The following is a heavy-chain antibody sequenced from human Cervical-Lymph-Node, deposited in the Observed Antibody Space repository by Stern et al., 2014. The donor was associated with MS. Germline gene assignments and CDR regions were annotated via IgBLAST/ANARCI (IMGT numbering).Heavy chain of an antibody. D-gene: IGHD2-15*01. CDR2: ISDDSHST. J-gene: IGHJ6*02. Sequence: VQLVASGGGLVKPGGSLRLSCAASGFIFSDYYMPWIRLAPGKGLEWVSSISDDSHSTDYTDSVKGRYTISRDNAKNSLYLQMNSLRVDDTAVYYCVRGHIAVVVTADGLDVWGQGTTVTVSS. CDR1: GFIFSDYY. V-gene: IGHV3-11*06. CDR3: VRGHIAVVVTADGLDV.